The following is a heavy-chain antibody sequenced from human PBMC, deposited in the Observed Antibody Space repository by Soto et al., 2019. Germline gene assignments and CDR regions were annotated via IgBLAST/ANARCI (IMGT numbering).Heavy chain of an antibody. Sequence: PGGSLRLSCAASGFTVSSNYMSWVRQAPGKGLEWVSVIYSNNNTYYADSVKGRFTISRDHFKNTLYLQMNTLRAEDTAVYYCARDGNWNSCGLDVWGQGT. CDR1: GFTVSSNY. D-gene: IGHD1-1*01. V-gene: IGHV3-66*01. J-gene: IGHJ6*02. CDR2: IYSNNNT. CDR3: ARDGNWNSCGLDV.